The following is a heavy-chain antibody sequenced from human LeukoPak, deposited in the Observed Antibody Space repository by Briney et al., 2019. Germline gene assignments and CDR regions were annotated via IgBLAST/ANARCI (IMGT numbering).Heavy chain of an antibody. Sequence: ASVKVSCKASGGTFSSYAISWVRQAPGQGLEWMGWINPNSGGTNYAQKFQGRVTMTRDTSISTAYMELSRLRSDDTAVYYCARWSIAARSYYYYYMDVWGKGTTVTVSS. D-gene: IGHD6-6*01. J-gene: IGHJ6*03. CDR3: ARWSIAARSYYYYYMDV. CDR1: GGTFSSYA. CDR2: INPNSGGT. V-gene: IGHV1-2*02.